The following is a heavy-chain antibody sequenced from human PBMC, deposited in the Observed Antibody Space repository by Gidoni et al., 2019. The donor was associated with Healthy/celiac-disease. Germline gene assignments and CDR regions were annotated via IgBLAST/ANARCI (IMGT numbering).Heavy chain of an antibody. CDR1: GYTVTGYS. CDR2: INPNSGGT. CDR3: ARDRYRSSWLDFDY. Sequence: QVRRVQSGAEVKKPGASVQVSCKASGYTVTGYSMHWVRQAPGQGLEWMGWINPNSGGTNYAQKFQGRVTMTSYTSLSTAYMALSRLRSDDTAVYYCARDRYRSSWLDFDYWGQGTLVTVSS. V-gene: IGHV1-2*02. J-gene: IGHJ4*02. D-gene: IGHD6-13*01.